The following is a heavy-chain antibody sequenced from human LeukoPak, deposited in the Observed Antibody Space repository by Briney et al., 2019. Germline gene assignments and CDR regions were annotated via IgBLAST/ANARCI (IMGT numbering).Heavy chain of an antibody. CDR1: GGSISNYY. Sequence: PSETLSLTCTVSGGSISNYYWSWIRQPPGKGLEWIGYIYYSGSTNYNPSLKSRVTIPVDTSKNQFSLKLSSVTAADTAVYYCARDPSGYFNYWGQGTLATVSS. CDR3: ARDPSGYFNY. J-gene: IGHJ4*02. V-gene: IGHV4-59*01. CDR2: IYYSGST. D-gene: IGHD3-22*01.